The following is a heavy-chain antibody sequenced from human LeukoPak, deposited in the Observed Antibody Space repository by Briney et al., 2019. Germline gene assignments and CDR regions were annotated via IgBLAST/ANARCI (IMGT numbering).Heavy chain of an antibody. CDR1: GFTFSNYG. J-gene: IGHJ4*02. V-gene: IGHV3-73*01. CDR2: IRSKANSYAT. CDR3: ARPDDYGDY. Sequence: GGSLRLSCATSGFTFSNYGMNWVRQAYGKGLEWVGRIRSKANSYATAYAASVKGRFTISRDDSKNTAYLQMNSLKTEDTAVYYCARPDDYGDYWGQGTLVTVSS.